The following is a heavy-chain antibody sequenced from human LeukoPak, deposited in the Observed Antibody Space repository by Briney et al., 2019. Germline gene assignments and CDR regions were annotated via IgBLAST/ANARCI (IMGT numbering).Heavy chain of an antibody. CDR2: ISGSGGST. Sequence: QAGGSLRLSCAASGFTFSSYAMSWVRPAPGKGLEWVSAISGSGGSTYYADSVKGRFTISRDNSKNTLHLQMNSLRAEDTAVYYCAKGDNSGSYYSFYSWGQGTLVTVSS. CDR3: AKGDNSGSYYSFYS. CDR1: GFTFSSYA. J-gene: IGHJ4*02. V-gene: IGHV3-23*01. D-gene: IGHD1-26*01.